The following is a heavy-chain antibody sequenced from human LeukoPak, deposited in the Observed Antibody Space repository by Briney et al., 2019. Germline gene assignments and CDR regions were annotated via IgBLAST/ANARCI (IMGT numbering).Heavy chain of an antibody. Sequence: GGSLRLSCAASGFTFSSYAMRWVRQAPGKGLEWVAVISYDGSNKYYADSVTRRFTISRDNSKNTLYLQMNSLRAEDTAVYYCARDFRIVGPATYFDYWGQGTLVTVSS. J-gene: IGHJ4*02. CDR2: ISYDGSNK. CDR1: GFTFSSYA. D-gene: IGHD1-26*01. V-gene: IGHV3-30-3*01. CDR3: ARDFRIVGPATYFDY.